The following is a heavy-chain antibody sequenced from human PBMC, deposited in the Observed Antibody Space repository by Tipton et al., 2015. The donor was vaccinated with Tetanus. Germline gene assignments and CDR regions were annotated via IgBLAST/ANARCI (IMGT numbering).Heavy chain of an antibody. D-gene: IGHD2-15*01. CDR2: IYPGDSDT. J-gene: IGHJ3*02. CDR3: ARHSATGVVAALDAFDI. V-gene: IGHV5-51*01. CDR1: GYSFTSYW. Sequence: QLVQSGAEVKKPGESLKISCKGSGYSFTSYWIGWVRQMPGKGLEWMGIIYPGDSDTRYSPSFQGQVTISADKSISTAYLQWSSLKASDTAMYYRARHSATGVVAALDAFDIWGQGTMVTVSS.